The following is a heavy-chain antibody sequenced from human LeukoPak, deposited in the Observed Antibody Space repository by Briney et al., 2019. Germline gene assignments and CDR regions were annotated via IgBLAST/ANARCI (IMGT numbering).Heavy chain of an antibody. D-gene: IGHD3-22*01. CDR1: GYSISSSNW. CDR3: ARTTSDYYDSSGYPSLFDY. Sequence: SETLSLTCAVSGYSISSSNWWGWIRQPPGKGLEWIGYIYYSGSTYYNPSLKSRVTMSVDTSKNQFSLKLSSVTAVDTAVYYRARTTSDYYDSSGYPSLFDYWGQGTLVTVSS. V-gene: IGHV4-28*01. CDR2: IYYSGST. J-gene: IGHJ4*02.